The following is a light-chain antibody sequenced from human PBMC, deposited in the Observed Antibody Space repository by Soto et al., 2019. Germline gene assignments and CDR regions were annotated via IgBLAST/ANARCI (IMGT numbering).Light chain of an antibody. CDR2: GVS. V-gene: IGKV3-20*01. Sequence: VVTLSKSTLSLSHGERATLSCRASQSVSGGYFAWYQQKPGQAPRLLIYGVSNRATGIPERFSGSGSGTDFTLTISRLEPEDFAVYYCQQYVTSTTFGQGTRLEI. CDR1: QSVSGGY. J-gene: IGKJ5*01. CDR3: QQYVTSTT.